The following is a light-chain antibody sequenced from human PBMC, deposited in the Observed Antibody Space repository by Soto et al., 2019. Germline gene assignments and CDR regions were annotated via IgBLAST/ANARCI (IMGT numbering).Light chain of an antibody. Sequence: DIQMTQSPSSLSASVGDRVTITCQASQNINNYLNWYQQKPGRAPKLLIYDASNLEAGVPSRFRGSGYGTDFTFNISRLQPEDIATYYCQQYENLPTFGQGTRLEIK. J-gene: IGKJ5*01. CDR2: DAS. CDR1: QNINNY. V-gene: IGKV1-33*01. CDR3: QQYENLPT.